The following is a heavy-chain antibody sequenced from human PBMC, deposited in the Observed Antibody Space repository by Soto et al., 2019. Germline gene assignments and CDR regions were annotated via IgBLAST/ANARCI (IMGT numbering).Heavy chain of an antibody. V-gene: IGHV4-59*01. CDR2: IYYSGST. CDR3: ARVGDYDFWSGYHLGI. CDR1: GGSISSYY. J-gene: IGHJ3*02. Sequence: NPSETLSLTCTVSGGSISSYYWSWIRQPPGKGLEWIGYIYYSGSTNYNPSLKSRVTISVDTSKNQFSLKLSSVTAADTAVYYCARVGDYDFWSGYHLGIWGQGTMVTVSS. D-gene: IGHD3-3*01.